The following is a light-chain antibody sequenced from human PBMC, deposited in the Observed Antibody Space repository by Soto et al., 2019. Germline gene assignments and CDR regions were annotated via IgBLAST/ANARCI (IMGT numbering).Light chain of an antibody. CDR1: QGINSY. CDR2: DAS. V-gene: IGKV3-11*01. J-gene: IGKJ4*01. CDR3: QQRSNWPLT. Sequence: EIVLTQSPATLSLSPGERATLSCWASQGINSYLAWYQQKPGQAPRLLIYDASNRATGIPARFSGSGSGTYFTLTISSLEPEDFAVYYCQQRSNWPLTFGGGTKVDIK.